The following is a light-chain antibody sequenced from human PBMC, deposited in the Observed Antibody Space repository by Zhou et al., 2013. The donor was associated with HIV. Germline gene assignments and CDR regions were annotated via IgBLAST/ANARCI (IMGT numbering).Light chain of an antibody. Sequence: AVRLTQSPSSVSASTGDTVTITCRASHSISHYLAWYQQKPGKAPKAILFSTSSLQSGVPSRFSGSGSGTNFTLTITCLQSEDFALYFCQQYYTFPLTFGGGTYLE. CDR2: STS. J-gene: IGKJ4*01. V-gene: IGKV1-8*01. CDR3: QQYYTFPLT. CDR1: HSISHY.